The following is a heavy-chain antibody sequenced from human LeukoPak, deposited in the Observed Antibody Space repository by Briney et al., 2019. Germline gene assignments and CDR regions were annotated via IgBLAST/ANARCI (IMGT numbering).Heavy chain of an antibody. CDR2: IRTKANTGTP. Sequence: GGSLRLSCTASGFTFGDYAMSWVRQAPGKGLEWVGLIRTKANTGTPEYAASVKGRFTISRDDSKSTAYLQMNSLRAEDTGVYYCASGLWQWVVQDGFDCWGQGTMVTVSS. J-gene: IGHJ3*01. V-gene: IGHV3-49*04. CDR1: GFTFGDYA. D-gene: IGHD6-19*01. CDR3: ASGLWQWVVQDGFDC.